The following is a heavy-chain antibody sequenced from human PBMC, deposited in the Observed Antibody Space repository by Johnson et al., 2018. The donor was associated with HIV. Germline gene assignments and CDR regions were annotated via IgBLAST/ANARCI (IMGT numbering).Heavy chain of an antibody. D-gene: IGHD1-26*01. CDR1: GFTFDDYT. Sequence: HLVESGGGLVQPGRSLRLSCAASGFTFDDYTMHWVRQAPGKGLEWVSLISWDGGSTYYPGSVKGRFTISRENAKNSLYLQMNSLRAGDTAVYYCARALGATYAFDIWGQGTMVTVSS. CDR3: ARALGATYAFDI. J-gene: IGHJ3*02. CDR2: ISWDGGST. V-gene: IGHV3-43*01.